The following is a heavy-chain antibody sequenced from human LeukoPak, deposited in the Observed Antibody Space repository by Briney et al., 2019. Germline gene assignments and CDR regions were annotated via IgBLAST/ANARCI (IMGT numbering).Heavy chain of an antibody. D-gene: IGHD4-11*01. V-gene: IGHV3-33*06. CDR1: GFTFSSYS. CDR2: IWSDKSNR. CDR3: AKDAQRGFDYSNSLEN. J-gene: IGHJ4*02. Sequence: AGGSLRLSCAASGFTFSSYSMNWVRQAPGKGLEWVAVIWSDKSNRFYADSVRGRFTISRDDSRKTVYLQMERMAAEDTAIYYCAKDAQRGFDYSNSLENWGQGALVTVAS.